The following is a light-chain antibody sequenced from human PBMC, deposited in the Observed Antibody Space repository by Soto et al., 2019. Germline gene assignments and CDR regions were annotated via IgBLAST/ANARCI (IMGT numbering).Light chain of an antibody. CDR2: DVS. Sequence: DIQMTQSPPSLSVSVGDRVTITCQASQDITNYLHWFQQKPGKAPQLLIFDVSNLQTGVPSRFSGGGSGTDFALTISSLEPEDIATYYCQQYDSLPLTFGPGTPLHI. V-gene: IGKV1-33*01. CDR3: QQYDSLPLT. J-gene: IGKJ5*01. CDR1: QDITNY.